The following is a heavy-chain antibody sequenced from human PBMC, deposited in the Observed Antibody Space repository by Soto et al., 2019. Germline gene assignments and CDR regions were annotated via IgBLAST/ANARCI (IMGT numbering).Heavy chain of an antibody. J-gene: IGHJ6*02. Sequence: QVQLVQSGAEVKKPGSSVKVSCKASGGTFSSYAISWVRQAPGQGLEWMGGIIPIFGTANYAQKFQGRVTITAEESTSTAYMELSSLRSEDTAVYYCARDLGAVAGKGGDYYYYGMDVWGQGTTVTVSS. V-gene: IGHV1-69*01. CDR1: GGTFSSYA. CDR3: ARDLGAVAGKGGDYYYYGMDV. CDR2: IIPIFGTA. D-gene: IGHD6-19*01.